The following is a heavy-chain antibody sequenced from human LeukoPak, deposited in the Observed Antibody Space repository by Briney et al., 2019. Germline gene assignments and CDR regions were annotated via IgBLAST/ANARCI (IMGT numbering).Heavy chain of an antibody. CDR1: GFTFSSYA. CDR2: ISYDGSNK. J-gene: IGHJ4*02. D-gene: IGHD6-13*01. CDR3: ARDPYSSSWYCLDY. V-gene: IGHV3-30-3*01. Sequence: GGSLRLSCAASGFTFSSYAMPWVRQAPGKGLEWVAVISYDGSNKYYADSVKGRFTISRDNSKNTLYLQMNSLRAEDTAVYYCARDPYSSSWYCLDYWGQGTLVTVSS.